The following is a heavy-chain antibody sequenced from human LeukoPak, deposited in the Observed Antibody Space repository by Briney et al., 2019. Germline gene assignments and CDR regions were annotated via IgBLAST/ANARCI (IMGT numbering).Heavy chain of an antibody. CDR3: ARSMGITGTTGYFQH. J-gene: IGHJ1*01. V-gene: IGHV1-69*04. CDR1: GGTFSSYA. CDR2: IIPIFGIA. Sequence: ASVKVSCKASGGTFSSYAISWVRQAPGQGLEWMGRIIPIFGIANYAQKFQGRVTITADKPTSTAYMELSSLRSEDTAVYYCARSMGITGTTGYFQHWGQGTPVTVSS. D-gene: IGHD1-7*01.